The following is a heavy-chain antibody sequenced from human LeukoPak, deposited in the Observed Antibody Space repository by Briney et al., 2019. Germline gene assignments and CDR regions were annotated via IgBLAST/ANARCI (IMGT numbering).Heavy chain of an antibody. Sequence: SETLSLTCTVSGGSISSYYWSWIRQPPGKGLEWIGYIYYSGSTNYNPSLKSRVTISVDTSKNQFSLKLSSVTAADTAVCYCAREAATAAFDYWGQGTLVTVSS. CDR2: IYYSGST. CDR3: AREAATAAFDY. J-gene: IGHJ4*02. D-gene: IGHD6-25*01. CDR1: GGSISSYY. V-gene: IGHV4-59*01.